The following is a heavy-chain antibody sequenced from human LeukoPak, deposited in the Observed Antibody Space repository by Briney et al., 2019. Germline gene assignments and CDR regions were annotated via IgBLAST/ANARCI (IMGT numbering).Heavy chain of an antibody. J-gene: IGHJ3*02. V-gene: IGHV3-23*01. Sequence: GGSLRLSCAASGITLSNYWIHWVRQAPGKGLEWVSAISGSGGSTYYADSVKGRFTISRDNSKNTLYLQMNSLRAEDTAVYYCAKDKTMIVVEAFDIWGQGTMVTVSS. CDR1: GITLSNYW. CDR2: ISGSGGST. CDR3: AKDKTMIVVEAFDI. D-gene: IGHD3-22*01.